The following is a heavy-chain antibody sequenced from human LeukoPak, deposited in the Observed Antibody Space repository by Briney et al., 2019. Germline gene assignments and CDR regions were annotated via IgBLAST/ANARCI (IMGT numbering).Heavy chain of an antibody. V-gene: IGHV3-72*01. J-gene: IGHJ3*02. CDR2: TREKANSYTT. CDR1: GFTFSDHY. CDR3: VRGGGFLGYIGPTNAFDI. D-gene: IGHD1-26*01. Sequence: GGSLRLSCAASGFTFSDHYMDWVRQAPGKGRGWVGRTREKANSYTTEYAESVKARLTISRDGSKNSVYLQMNSMKTEDAAMYYCVRGGGFLGYIGPTNAFDIWGQGTMVTVSS.